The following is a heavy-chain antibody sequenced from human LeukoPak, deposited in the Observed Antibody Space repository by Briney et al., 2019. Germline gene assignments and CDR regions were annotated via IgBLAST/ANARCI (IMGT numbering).Heavy chain of an antibody. CDR3: ARTTEGYCSSASWFEFSYSYYMDV. D-gene: IGHD2-2*01. CDR2: IYTSGST. V-gene: IGHV4-61*02. CDR1: GGSISSGSYY. J-gene: IGHJ6*03. Sequence: SQTLSLTCTVSGGSISSGSYYWSWIRQPAGKGLEWIGRIYTSGSTNYNPSLKSRVTISVDTSKNQFSLKLSSVIAADTAVYYCARTTEGYCSSASWFEFSYSYYMDVWGKGTTVTISS.